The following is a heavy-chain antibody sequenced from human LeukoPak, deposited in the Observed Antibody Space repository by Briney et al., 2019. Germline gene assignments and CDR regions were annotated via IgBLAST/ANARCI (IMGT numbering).Heavy chain of an antibody. CDR2: ITSGGNT. CDR3: ARGRGYRDYDRPLDY. CDR1: GFTVSSNY. V-gene: IGHV3-53*01. D-gene: IGHD5-12*01. Sequence: TGGSLRLSCAASGFTVSSNYMNWVRQAPGKGLEWVSVITSGGNTYYADSVKGRLTTSRDNSKNTLYVQMNSLRAEDTAIYYCARGRGYRDYDRPLDYWGQGTLVTVSS. J-gene: IGHJ4*02.